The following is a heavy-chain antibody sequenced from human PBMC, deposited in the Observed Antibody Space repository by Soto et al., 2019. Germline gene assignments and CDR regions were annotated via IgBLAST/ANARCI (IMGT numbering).Heavy chain of an antibody. CDR2: ISTSSSYI. Sequence: EVQLVESGGGLVKPGGSLRLSCAASGFTFSSYSMNWVRQAPGKGLEWASFISTSSSYIYYADSMKVRFTISGDNAKNSLYLQMNSLRAEDTTVYYCARDLHDYVSFRFDPWGQGTLFTVSS. D-gene: IGHD3-16*01. J-gene: IGHJ5*02. CDR3: ARDLHDYVSFRFDP. V-gene: IGHV3-21*01. CDR1: GFTFSSYS.